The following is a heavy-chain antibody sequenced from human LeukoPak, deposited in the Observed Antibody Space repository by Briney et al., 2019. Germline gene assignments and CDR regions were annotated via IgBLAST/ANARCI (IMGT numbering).Heavy chain of an antibody. CDR1: GFPFSSYS. V-gene: IGHV3-21*01. CDR3: ARDRDSGSYNNWFDP. D-gene: IGHD1-26*01. J-gene: IGHJ5*02. CDR2: ISSSSSYI. Sequence: PGGSLRLSCAASGFPFSSYSMTWVRQAPGKGLEWVSSISSSSSYIYYADSVKGRFTISRDNAKNSLYLQMNSLRAEDTAVYYCARDRDSGSYNNWFDPWGQGTLVTVSS.